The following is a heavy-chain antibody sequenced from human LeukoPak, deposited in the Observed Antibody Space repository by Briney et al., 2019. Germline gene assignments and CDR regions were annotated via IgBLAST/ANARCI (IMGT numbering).Heavy chain of an antibody. Sequence: ASVKVSCKASGYTFTDYYMHWVRQAPGQGLEWMGWINPNSGGTNYAQKFQGRVTMTRDTSISTAYMELSRLRSDDTAVYYCARGRYDTGAFDIWGQGTMVTVSS. CDR2: INPNSGGT. D-gene: IGHD3-22*01. V-gene: IGHV1-2*02. CDR1: GYTFTDYY. CDR3: ARGRYDTGAFDI. J-gene: IGHJ3*02.